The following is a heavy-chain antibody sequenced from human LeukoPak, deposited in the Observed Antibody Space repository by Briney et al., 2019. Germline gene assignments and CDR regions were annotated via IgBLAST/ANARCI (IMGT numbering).Heavy chain of an antibody. V-gene: IGHV3-23*01. D-gene: IGHD2-15*01. J-gene: IGHJ4*02. CDR2: ISGSGDGA. CDR1: GFTFSSYA. CDR3: AKTRGYCSGGSCYSDY. Sequence: GGSLRLSCAASGFTFSSYAMTWVRQAPGKGLEWVSAISGSGDGAFYADSVKGRFTISRDNSKKTLYLQMNSLRAEDTAAYYCAKTRGYCSGGSCYSDYWGQGTLVTVSS.